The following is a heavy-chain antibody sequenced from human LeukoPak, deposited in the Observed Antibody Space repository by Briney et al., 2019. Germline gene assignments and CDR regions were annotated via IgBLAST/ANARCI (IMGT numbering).Heavy chain of an antibody. CDR2: INSDGSST. Sequence: GGSLRLSCAASGFTFTSYAMSWVRQAPGKGLVWVSRINSDGSSTSYADSVKGRFTISRDNAKNTLYLQVNSLRAEDTAVYYCARDRIRGDYWGQGTLVTVSS. J-gene: IGHJ4*02. CDR1: GFTFTSYA. V-gene: IGHV3-74*01. D-gene: IGHD1-14*01. CDR3: ARDRIRGDY.